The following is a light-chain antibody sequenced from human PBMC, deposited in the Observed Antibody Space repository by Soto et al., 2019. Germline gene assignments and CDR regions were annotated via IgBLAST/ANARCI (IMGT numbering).Light chain of an antibody. CDR1: QSINNY. CDR3: QQRFNWQVN. V-gene: IGKV3-11*01. CDR2: DAS. J-gene: IGKJ5*01. Sequence: EIVLTQSPVTLSLSPGERATLSCRASQSINNYLAWYQQKPGQAPRLLIYDASNRATGIPARFSGSGSGTDFTLTISSLEPEDSAVYYCQQRFNWQVNCGQGKRREIK.